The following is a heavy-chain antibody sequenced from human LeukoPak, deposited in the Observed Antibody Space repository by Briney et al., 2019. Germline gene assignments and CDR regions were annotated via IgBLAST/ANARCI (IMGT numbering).Heavy chain of an antibody. CDR1: GDSVSSSPYY. Sequence: TETLSLTCSVSGDSVSSSPYYWGWIRQPPGKGLEWIGNTFSTSTLYNASLRSRVTILVDTSKNQFSLKLTSATAADTAIYYCARYKFHNYFDPWGQGTLVVVSS. D-gene: IGHD5-24*01. V-gene: IGHV4-61*01. CDR2: TFSTST. CDR3: ARYKFHNYFDP. J-gene: IGHJ5*02.